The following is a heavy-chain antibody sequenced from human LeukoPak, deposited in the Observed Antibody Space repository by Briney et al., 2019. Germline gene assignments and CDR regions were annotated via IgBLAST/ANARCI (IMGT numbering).Heavy chain of an antibody. J-gene: IGHJ4*02. CDR1: GFTFSSYA. D-gene: IGHD2/OR15-2a*01. V-gene: IGHV3-30-3*01. CDR3: ARDFHYFFDY. CDR2: ISYDGSNK. Sequence: PGGSLRLSCAASGFTFSSYAMHWVRQAPGKGLEWVAVISYDGSNKYYADSVKGRFTISRDNSGNTLFLQMNSLRAEDTGIYYCARDFHYFFDYCGQGTLVTVSS.